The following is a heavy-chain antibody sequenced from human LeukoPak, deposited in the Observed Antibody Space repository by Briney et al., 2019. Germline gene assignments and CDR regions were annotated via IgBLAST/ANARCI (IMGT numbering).Heavy chain of an antibody. Sequence: GGSLRLSCAASGFTFSDYYMSWIRQAPGKGLEWVSHISSSNAIIYYADSVKGRFTISRDNAKNSLSLQMNSLRAEATAVYYCAKAPNGDYIGTFDIWGQGTMVTVSS. J-gene: IGHJ3*02. V-gene: IGHV3-11*01. D-gene: IGHD4-17*01. CDR2: ISSSNAII. CDR3: AKAPNGDYIGTFDI. CDR1: GFTFSDYY.